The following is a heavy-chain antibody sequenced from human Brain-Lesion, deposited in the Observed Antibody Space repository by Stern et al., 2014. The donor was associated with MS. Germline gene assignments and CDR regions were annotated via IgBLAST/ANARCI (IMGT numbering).Heavy chain of an antibody. CDR3: ATLSPGAGGNYYRHFDY. D-gene: IGHD1-26*01. CDR2: FDPADGET. Sequence: QVQLEESGAEVKKPGASVKVSCKVSGYTLTEFSMHWGRQAPTKGLEWMGGFDPADGETIYAQKFQGRVTMTEDTSTDTAYMELSSLRSEDTAVYYCATLSPGAGGNYYRHFDYWGQGTLVTVSS. J-gene: IGHJ4*02. CDR1: GYTLTEFS. V-gene: IGHV1-24*01.